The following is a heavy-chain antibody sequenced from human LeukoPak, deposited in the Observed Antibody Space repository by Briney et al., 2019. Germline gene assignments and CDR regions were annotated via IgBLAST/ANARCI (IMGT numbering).Heavy chain of an antibody. CDR1: GFIFSSYE. CDR2: ISSSGSTI. D-gene: IGHD6-13*01. J-gene: IGHJ4*02. V-gene: IGHV3-48*03. CDR3: AGATYSSGWYRPFDY. Sequence: GGSLRLSCAASGFIFSSYEMNWVRQAPGKGLEWVSYISSSGSTIYYADSVKGRFTISRDNAKNSLYLQMNSLRAEDTAVYYCAGATYSSGWYRPFDYWGQGTLVTVSS.